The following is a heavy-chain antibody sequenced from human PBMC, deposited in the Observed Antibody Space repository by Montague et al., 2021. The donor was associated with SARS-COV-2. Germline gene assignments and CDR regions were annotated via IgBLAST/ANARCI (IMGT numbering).Heavy chain of an antibody. D-gene: IGHD3-22*01. J-gene: IGHJ4*02. CDR2: IYYSGST. CDR3: ARGWFSPMLVVVIRSPFDY. CDR1: GGSISSSSYY. V-gene: IGHV4-39*07. Sequence: SETLSLTCTVSGGSISSSSYYWGWIRQPPGKGLEWIGTIYYSGSTYYNPSLKSRVTISVDTSKNQFSLKLSSVTAADTAVYYCARGWFSPMLVVVIRSPFDYWGQGALVTVSS.